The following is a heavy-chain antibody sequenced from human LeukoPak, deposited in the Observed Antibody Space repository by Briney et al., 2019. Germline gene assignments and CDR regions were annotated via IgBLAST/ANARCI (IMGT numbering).Heavy chain of an antibody. CDR2: IYYSGST. V-gene: IGHV4-39*01. CDR3: ARWAIRLGELSQRFDP. D-gene: IGHD3-16*02. CDR1: GGSISSSSYY. Sequence: PSETLSLTCTVSGGSISSSSYYWGWIRQPPGKGLEWIASIYYSGSTYYNPSLKSRVTISVDTSKNQFSLKLSSVTAADTAVYYCARWAIRLGELSQRFDPWGQGTLVTVSS. J-gene: IGHJ5*02.